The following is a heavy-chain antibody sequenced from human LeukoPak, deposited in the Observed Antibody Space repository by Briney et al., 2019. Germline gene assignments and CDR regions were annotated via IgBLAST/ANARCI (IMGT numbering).Heavy chain of an antibody. CDR1: GGSISSSDW. CDR3: ARDPHCSSSRCPFDY. CDR2: IYQTESP. Sequence: PSETLSLTCTVSGGSISSSDWWSWVRQPPGKGLQWIGYIYQTESPKYNASLQSRVTISLDRSKNQFSLKLTAVTAADTAVYYCARDPHCSSSRCPFDYWGQGALVTVSS. J-gene: IGHJ4*02. D-gene: IGHD2-2*01. V-gene: IGHV4-4*02.